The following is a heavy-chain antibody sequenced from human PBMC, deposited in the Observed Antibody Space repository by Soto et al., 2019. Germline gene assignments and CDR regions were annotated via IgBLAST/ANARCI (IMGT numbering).Heavy chain of an antibody. CDR3: ARELRYCSGGSCYWESAFDI. V-gene: IGHV1-18*04. CDR1: GYTFTSYY. CDR2: ISPYNGST. J-gene: IGHJ3*02. Sequence: ASVKVSCKASGYTFTSYYMHWVRQAPGQGLEWMGRISPYNGSTNYAQKLQGRVTMTTDTSTSTAYMELRSLRSDDTAVYYCARELRYCSGGSCYWESAFDIWGQGTMVTVSS. D-gene: IGHD2-15*01.